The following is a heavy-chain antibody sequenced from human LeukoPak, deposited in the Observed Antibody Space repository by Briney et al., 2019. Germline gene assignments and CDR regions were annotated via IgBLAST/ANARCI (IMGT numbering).Heavy chain of an antibody. D-gene: IGHD2-15*01. J-gene: IGHJ3*02. CDR3: TRDSELVVVAAIAFDI. Sequence: GGSLRLSCTASGFTFGDYAMSWVRQAPGKGLEWVGFIRRKAYGGTTEYAASVKGRFTISRDDSKSIAYLQMNSLKTEDTAVYYCTRDSELVVVAAIAFDIWGQGTMVTVSS. CDR2: IRRKAYGGTT. V-gene: IGHV3-49*04. CDR1: GFTFGDYA.